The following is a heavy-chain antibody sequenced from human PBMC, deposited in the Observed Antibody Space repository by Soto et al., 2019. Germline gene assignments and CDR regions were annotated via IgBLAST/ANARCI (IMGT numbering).Heavy chain of an antibody. CDR1: GFTFSSYG. J-gene: IGHJ5*02. CDR3: AGSVGSGPDWFDP. CDR2: IWYDGSNK. Sequence: QVQLVESGGGVVQPGRSLRLSCAASGFTFSSYGMHWVRQAPGKGLEWVAVIWYDGSNKYYADSVKGRFTISRDNSKNTLYLQKNSLRAEDTAVYYCAGSVGSGPDWFDPWGQGTLVTVSS. V-gene: IGHV3-33*01. D-gene: IGHD6-19*01.